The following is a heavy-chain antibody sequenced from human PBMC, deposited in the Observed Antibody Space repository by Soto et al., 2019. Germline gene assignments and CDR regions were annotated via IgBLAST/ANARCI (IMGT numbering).Heavy chain of an antibody. D-gene: IGHD1-26*01. V-gene: IGHV3-33*01. J-gene: IGHJ4*02. Sequence: QVQLVESGGGVVQPGRSLRLSCAASGFVFSTYGMHWVRQAPGKGLEWVAVIWYDGSNKYYADSVRGRFTISRDNSKNTLFLQLNSLRAEVTAVYYCARAVGPFDYWGQGTLVTVSS. CDR1: GFVFSTYG. CDR3: ARAVGPFDY. CDR2: IWYDGSNK.